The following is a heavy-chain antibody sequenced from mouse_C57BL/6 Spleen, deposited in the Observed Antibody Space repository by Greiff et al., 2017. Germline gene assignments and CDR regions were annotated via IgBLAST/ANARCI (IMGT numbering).Heavy chain of an antibody. Sequence: EVQLQQSGPELVKPGASVKISCKASGYTFTDYYMNWVKQSHGKSLEWIGDINPNNGGTSYNQKFKGKATLTVDKSSSTAYMELRSLTSEDSAVYYCARFDGYYGLDYWGQGTTLTVSS. D-gene: IGHD2-3*01. CDR3: ARFDGYYGLDY. CDR2: INPNNGGT. J-gene: IGHJ2*01. V-gene: IGHV1-26*01. CDR1: GYTFTDYY.